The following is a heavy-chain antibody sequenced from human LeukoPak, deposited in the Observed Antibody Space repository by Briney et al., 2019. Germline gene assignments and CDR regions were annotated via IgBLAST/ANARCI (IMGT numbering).Heavy chain of an antibody. CDR3: ARVVTGSYSYYFDY. D-gene: IGHD3-10*01. CDR1: GGSISSSSYY. V-gene: IGHV4-39*01. J-gene: IGHJ4*02. CDR2: IYYSGST. Sequence: SETLSLTCTVSGGSISSSSYYWGWIRQPPGKGLEWIGSIYYSGSTYYNPSLKSRVTISVDTSKNQFSLKLSSVTAADTAVYYCARVVTGSYSYYFDYWGQGTLVTVSS.